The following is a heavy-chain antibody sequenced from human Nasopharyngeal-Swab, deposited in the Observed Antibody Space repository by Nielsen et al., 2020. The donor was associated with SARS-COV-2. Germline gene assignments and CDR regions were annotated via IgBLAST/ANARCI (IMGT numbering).Heavy chain of an antibody. CDR2: IYYSGST. J-gene: IGHJ6*04. CDR3: ARGFVGAYYDSNLDV. D-gene: IGHD3-22*01. V-gene: IGHV4-31*02. Sequence: WIRQPQGRGLEWIGYIYYSGSTYYNPSLKSRVTISVDTSKNQFSLKLSSVTAADTAVYYCARGFVGAYYDSNLDVWGKGTTVTVSS.